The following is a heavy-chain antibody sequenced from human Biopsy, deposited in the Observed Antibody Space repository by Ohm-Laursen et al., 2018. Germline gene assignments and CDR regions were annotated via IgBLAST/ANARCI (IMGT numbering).Heavy chain of an antibody. CDR1: GGYISNNNYY. Sequence: SETLSRTCTVSGGYISNNNYYCGWLRQPPGKGLEWIGSTFYRGSTPYKPFLNSRVNISVDTSKNQFSLKLNSVTAADTAVYYCARDYDTSGYYYVSWGQGTLVTVSS. D-gene: IGHD3-22*01. CDR3: ARDYDTSGYYYVS. J-gene: IGHJ5*02. CDR2: TFYRGST. V-gene: IGHV4-39*01.